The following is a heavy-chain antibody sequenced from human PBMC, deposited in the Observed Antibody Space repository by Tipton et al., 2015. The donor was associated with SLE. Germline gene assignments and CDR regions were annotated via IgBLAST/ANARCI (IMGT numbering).Heavy chain of an antibody. CDR3: ARGGSVWYGWFDP. Sequence: TLSLTCEVSGYSISSGYIWGWIRQPPGKGLEGIGNVYHSGSTNYNPPLKSRVTISLDTSKSQVSLKLTSVTAADTAVYYCARGGSVWYGWFDPWGQGTLVTVSS. V-gene: IGHV4-38-2*01. CDR2: VYHSGST. CDR1: GYSISSGYI. J-gene: IGHJ5*02. D-gene: IGHD6-19*01.